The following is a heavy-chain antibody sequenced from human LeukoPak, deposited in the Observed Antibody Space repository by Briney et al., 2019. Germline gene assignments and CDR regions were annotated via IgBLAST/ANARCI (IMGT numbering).Heavy chain of an antibody. V-gene: IGHV1-69*13. CDR1: GGTFSSYA. J-gene: IGHJ6*03. Sequence: SVKVSCKASGGTFSSYAISWVRQAPGQGLEWMGGITPVFGTANYAQKFQGRVTITADESTSTAYMELSSLRSEDTAVYYCARGPTGYNWNDVSLRGYYYYMDVWGKGTTVTVSS. CDR2: ITPVFGTA. CDR3: ARGPTGYNWNDVSLRGYYYYMDV. D-gene: IGHD1-1*01.